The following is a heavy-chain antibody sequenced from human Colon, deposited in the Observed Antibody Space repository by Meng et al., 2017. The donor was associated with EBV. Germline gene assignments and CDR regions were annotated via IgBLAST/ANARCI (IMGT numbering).Heavy chain of an antibody. J-gene: IGHJ5*02. D-gene: IGHD3-10*01. CDR2: IYYIGGT. V-gene: IGHV4-61*01. CDR3: ARVSGRSFDP. Sequence: QVQLQGSGPGLGKPSETLSLTCTVSGDSVATGRYYWSWIRPPPGKGLEWIAYIYYIGGTNYNPSLKSRLTISLDTSKNQFSLSLRSVTAADTAVYYCARVSGRSFDPWGQGTLVTVSS. CDR1: GDSVATGRYY.